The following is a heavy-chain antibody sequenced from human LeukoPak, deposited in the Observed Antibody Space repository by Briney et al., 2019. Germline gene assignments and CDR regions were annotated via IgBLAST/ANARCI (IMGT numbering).Heavy chain of an antibody. CDR3: ARDAYYYDILTGYYEPVYYFDY. CDR2: ISSSSSYL. V-gene: IGHV3-21*01. J-gene: IGHJ4*02. CDR1: GFTFSSYS. Sequence: GGSLRLSCAASGFTFSSYSMNWVRQAPGKGLEWVSSISSSSSYLYYADSVKGRFTISRDNAKNSLYLQMNSLRAEDTAVYYCARDAYYYDILTGYYEPVYYFDYWGQGTLVTVSS. D-gene: IGHD3-9*01.